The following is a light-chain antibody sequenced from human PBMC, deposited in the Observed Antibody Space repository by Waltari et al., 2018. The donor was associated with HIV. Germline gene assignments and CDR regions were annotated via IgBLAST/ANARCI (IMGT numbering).Light chain of an antibody. CDR3: QQYNGSWT. CDR2: ATS. V-gene: IGKV3D-15*03. CDR1: QNVGNK. Sequence: EIVMKQSPVTLSVSPGERATLSCRASQNVGNKIVWYQRRPGQSPRLIMFATSVRATGIPTRFSGSGSGTDFALIITTPQPEDYGIYYCQQYNGSWTFGRGT. J-gene: IGKJ1*01.